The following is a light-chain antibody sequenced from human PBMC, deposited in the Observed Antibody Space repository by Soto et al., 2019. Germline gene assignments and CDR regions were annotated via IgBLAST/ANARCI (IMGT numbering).Light chain of an antibody. CDR2: GAS. CDR1: QSVSNT. V-gene: IGKV3-15*01. J-gene: IGKJ1*01. Sequence: ETEITQSPTTLSVSPGERATLSCRASQSVSNTLAWYQQKPGQAPRLLIYGASTRATGIPARFSGRGSGTEFTLTISSLQSEDLAVYWCQQYNDWPRTFGQGTKVDIK. CDR3: QQYNDWPRT.